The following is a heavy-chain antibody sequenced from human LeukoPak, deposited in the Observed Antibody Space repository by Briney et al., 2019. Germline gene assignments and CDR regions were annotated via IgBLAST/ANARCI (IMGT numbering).Heavy chain of an antibody. V-gene: IGHV1-69*02. D-gene: IGHD6-13*01. CDR3: TRGAVADPYNWFDP. Sequence: ASVKVSCKASGGTFSSYTISWVRQAPGQGLEWMGRIIPILGIANYAQKFQGRVTITADKSTSTAYMELRSLRSDDTAVYYCTRGAVADPYNWFDPWGQGTLVTVSS. J-gene: IGHJ5*02. CDR2: IIPILGIA. CDR1: GGTFSSYT.